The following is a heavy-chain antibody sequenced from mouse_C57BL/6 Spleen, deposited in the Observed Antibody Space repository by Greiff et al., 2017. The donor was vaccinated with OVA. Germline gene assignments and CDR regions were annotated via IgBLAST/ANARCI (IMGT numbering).Heavy chain of an antibody. CDR3: AHEVTTRAWFAY. Sequence: EVQLQQSGPELVKPGASVKISCKASGYTFTDYYMNWVKQSHGKSLEWIGDINPNNGGTSYNQKFKGKATLTVDKSSSTAYMELRSLTSEDSAVYYCAHEVTTRAWFAYWGQGTLVTVSA. CDR2: INPNNGGT. J-gene: IGHJ3*01. D-gene: IGHD2-2*01. CDR1: GYTFTDYY. V-gene: IGHV1-26*01.